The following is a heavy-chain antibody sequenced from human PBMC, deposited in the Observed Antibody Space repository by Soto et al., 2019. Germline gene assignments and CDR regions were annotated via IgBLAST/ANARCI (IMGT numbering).Heavy chain of an antibody. Sequence: GASVKVSCKASGGTFSSYAISWVRQAPGQGLEWMGGIIPIFGTANYAQKFQGRVTITADESTSTAYMELSSLRSEDTAVYYCARIDTTYYGMDVWGQGTTVTVS. V-gene: IGHV1-69*13. CDR3: ARIDTTYYGMDV. J-gene: IGHJ6*02. CDR2: IIPIFGTA. CDR1: GGTFSSYA.